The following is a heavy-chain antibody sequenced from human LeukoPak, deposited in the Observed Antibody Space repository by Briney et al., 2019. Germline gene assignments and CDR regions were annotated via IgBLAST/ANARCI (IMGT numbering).Heavy chain of an antibody. CDR2: ISYNGNSK. V-gene: IGHV3-30*03. Sequence: GSLRLSCTASGFTISSHGMHWVRPAPGKGLEWVAMISYNGNSKYYGDSVKGRFTISRDNSKNALYLQMNSLRVEDTAVYYCAIDPNWGTHSWGQGVLVTVSS. D-gene: IGHD7-27*01. J-gene: IGHJ4*02. CDR3: AIDPNWGTHS. CDR1: GFTISSHG.